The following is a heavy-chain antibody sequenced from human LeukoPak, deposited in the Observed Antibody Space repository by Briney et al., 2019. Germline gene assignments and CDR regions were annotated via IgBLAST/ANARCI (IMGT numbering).Heavy chain of an antibody. V-gene: IGHV4-59*11. CDR3: ARGGGYSYGTYYFDY. D-gene: IGHD5-18*01. CDR2: VYDIGST. Sequence: PLETLSLTCTVSGGSIGSHYWTWIRQTPGKGLEWIGYVYDIGSTKYNPSLTSRVTISVDTSKNQFSLKLSSVTAADTAVYYCARGGGYSYGTYYFDYWGQGTLVTVSS. CDR1: GGSIGSHY. J-gene: IGHJ4*02.